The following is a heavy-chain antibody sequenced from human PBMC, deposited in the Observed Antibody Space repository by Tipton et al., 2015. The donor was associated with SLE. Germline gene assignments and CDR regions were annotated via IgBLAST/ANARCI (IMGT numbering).Heavy chain of an antibody. CDR3: AREAHSSGWRQKPLDY. J-gene: IGHJ4*02. CDR2: INHSGST. D-gene: IGHD6-19*01. CDR1: GGSISSHY. Sequence: TLSLTCTVSGGSISSHYWSWIRQPPGKGLEWIGEINHSGSTNYNPSLKSRVTISVDTSKNQFSLKLSSVTAADRAVYYCAREAHSSGWRQKPLDYWGQGTLVTVSS. V-gene: IGHV4-34*01.